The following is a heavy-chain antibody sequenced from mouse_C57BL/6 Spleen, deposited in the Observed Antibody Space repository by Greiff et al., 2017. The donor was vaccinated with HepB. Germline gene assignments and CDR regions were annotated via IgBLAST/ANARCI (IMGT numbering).Heavy chain of an antibody. CDR1: GYAFSSSW. CDR3: ARGGDYYGSSYGDY. CDR2: IYPGDGDT. J-gene: IGHJ2*01. Sequence: QVQLQQSGPELVKPGASVKISCKASGYAFSSSWMNWVKQRPGKGLEWIGRIYPGDGDTNYNGKFKGKATLTADKASSTAYMQLSSLTSEDSAFDFCARGGDYYGSSYGDYWGQGTTLTVSS. D-gene: IGHD1-1*01. V-gene: IGHV1-82*01.